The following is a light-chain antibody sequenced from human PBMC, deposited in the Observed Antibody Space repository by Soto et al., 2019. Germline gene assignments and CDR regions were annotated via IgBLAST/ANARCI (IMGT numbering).Light chain of an antibody. J-gene: IGKJ1*01. CDR2: GAS. Sequence: IHMTQSPSTLSASVGDRVTITCRASQSISSWLAWYQQKPGKAPKLLIYGASRLQTGVPSRFSGSGSGTDFTLTVSSLQPEDFATYYCQQTYSSSWTFGQGTKVDIK. CDR1: QSISSW. V-gene: IGKV1-39*01. CDR3: QQTYSSSWT.